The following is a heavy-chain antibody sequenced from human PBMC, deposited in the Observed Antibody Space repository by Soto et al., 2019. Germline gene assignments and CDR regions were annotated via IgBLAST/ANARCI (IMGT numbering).Heavy chain of an antibody. Sequence: VQLVESGGGLVQPGGSLRLSCAASEFSFSSYALNWVRQAPGKGLEWVSAISATGTTTYYADSVKGRFTISRDNSKRTLFLQMDSLSPEDTAVYYCATYSSPFDYWGQGTLVTVSS. CDR3: ATYSSPFDY. CDR2: ISATGTTT. D-gene: IGHD6-13*01. CDR1: EFSFSSYA. V-gene: IGHV3-23*04. J-gene: IGHJ4*02.